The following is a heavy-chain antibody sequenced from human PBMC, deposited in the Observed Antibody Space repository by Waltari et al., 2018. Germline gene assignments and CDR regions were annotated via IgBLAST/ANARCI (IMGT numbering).Heavy chain of an antibody. J-gene: IGHJ4*02. V-gene: IGHV4-59*01. CDR3: AMGGDSPYTFDY. CDR1: GGSISSYY. Sequence: QVQLQESGPGLVKPSETLSLTCTVSGGSISSYYWSWIRQPPGKGLEWIGYIYYSGSTTYNPSLKSRVTISVDTSKNHFSLKLSSVTAADTAVYYCAMGGDSPYTFDYWGQGTLVTVSS. CDR2: IYYSGST. D-gene: IGHD1-26*01.